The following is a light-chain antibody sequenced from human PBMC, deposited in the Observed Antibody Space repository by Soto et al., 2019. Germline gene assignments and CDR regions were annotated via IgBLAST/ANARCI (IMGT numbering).Light chain of an antibody. J-gene: IGKJ1*01. CDR2: DVS. V-gene: IGKV1-5*01. CDR3: QQYDYSLT. Sequence: DVQMTQSPSTLSASVGESVTITCRASQSIAASLAWYQLKPGEAPKLLIYDVSNLESGVPSRFSGSGSGTEFSLTIRSLHPDDFAPYYCQQYDYSLTFGQVTKVELK. CDR1: QSIAAS.